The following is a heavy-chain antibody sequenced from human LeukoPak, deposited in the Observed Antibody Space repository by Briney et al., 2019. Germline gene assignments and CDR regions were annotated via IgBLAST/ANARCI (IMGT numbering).Heavy chain of an antibody. CDR1: GFTFSNFW. J-gene: IGHJ4*02. Sequence: PGGSLRLSCAASGFTFSNFWMSWVRQVPGEGLDWVANTKQDGSEIHYVDSVKGRFTISRDNAQNSLYLHMHSLRAEDTAVYYCTRDRQGSGIYSTDYWGRGTLVTVSS. D-gene: IGHD3-10*01. CDR2: TKQDGSEI. CDR3: TRDRQGSGIYSTDY. V-gene: IGHV3-7*01.